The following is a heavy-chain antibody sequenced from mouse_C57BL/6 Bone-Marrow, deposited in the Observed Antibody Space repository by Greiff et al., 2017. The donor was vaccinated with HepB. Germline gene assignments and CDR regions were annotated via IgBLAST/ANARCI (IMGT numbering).Heavy chain of an antibody. Sequence: EVKLVESGGGLVKPGGSLKLSCAASGFTFSDYGMHWVRQAPEKGLEWVAYISSGSSTIYYADTVKGRFTIYRDNAKNTLFLQMTSLRSEDTAMYYCARPLGSYAMDYWGQGTSVTVSS. CDR1: GFTFSDYG. CDR3: ARPLGSYAMDY. V-gene: IGHV5-17*01. J-gene: IGHJ4*01. CDR2: ISSGSSTI. D-gene: IGHD3-2*02.